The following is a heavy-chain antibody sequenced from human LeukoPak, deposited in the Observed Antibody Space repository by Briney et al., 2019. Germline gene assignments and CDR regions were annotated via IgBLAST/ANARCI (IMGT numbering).Heavy chain of an antibody. CDR1: GGSFSGYY. V-gene: IGHV4-34*01. Sequence: SETLSLTCAVYGGSFSGYYWSWIHQPPGKGLEWIGEINHSGSTNYNPSLKSRVTISVDTSKNQFSLKLSSVTAADTAVYYCARLITYYYGSGRPHFDYWGQGTLVTVSS. J-gene: IGHJ4*02. CDR2: INHSGST. D-gene: IGHD3-10*01. CDR3: ARLITYYYGSGRPHFDY.